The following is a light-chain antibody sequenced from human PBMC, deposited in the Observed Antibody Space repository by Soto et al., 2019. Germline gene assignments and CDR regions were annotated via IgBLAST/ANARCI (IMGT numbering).Light chain of an antibody. CDR1: SSDVGTYNY. CDR3: SSYAGNNNLYV. Sequence: QSALHEPPSASGSPGQSVTTSCTGTSSDVGTYNYVSWYQQHPGKAPKLMIYEVNKRPAGVPDRFSGSKSGIMASLTVSGLQSEDEADYYCSSYAGNNNLYVFGTGTKVTVL. CDR2: EVN. V-gene: IGLV2-8*01. J-gene: IGLJ1*01.